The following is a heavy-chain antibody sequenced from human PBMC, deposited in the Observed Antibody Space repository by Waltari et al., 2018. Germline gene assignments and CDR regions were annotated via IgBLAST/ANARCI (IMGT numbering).Heavy chain of an antibody. CDR1: GYTFTGYY. CDR3: ARNVWQQLVGAFDY. V-gene: IGHV1-2*02. J-gene: IGHJ4*02. CDR2: INPNRGGT. Sequence: QVQLVQSGAEVKKPGASVKVSCKASGYTFTGYYMHWVRQAPGQGLEWMGWINPNRGGTNYAQKFQGRVTMTRDTSISTAYMERSRLRSDDTAVYYCARNVWQQLVGAFDYWGQGTLVAVSS. D-gene: IGHD6-13*01.